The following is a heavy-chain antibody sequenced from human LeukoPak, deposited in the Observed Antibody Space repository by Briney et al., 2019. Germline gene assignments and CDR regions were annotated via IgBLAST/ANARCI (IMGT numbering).Heavy chain of an antibody. J-gene: IGHJ4*02. V-gene: IGHV1-8*03. CDR3: ARGRGSGVRFDY. D-gene: IGHD1-26*01. Sequence: ASVKVSCKASGYTFTSYDINWVRQATGQGLEWMGWMNPNSGNTGYAQKSQGRVTITRNTSISTAYMEPSSLRSEDTAVYYCARGRGSGVRFDYWGQGTLVTVSS. CDR1: GYTFTSYD. CDR2: MNPNSGNT.